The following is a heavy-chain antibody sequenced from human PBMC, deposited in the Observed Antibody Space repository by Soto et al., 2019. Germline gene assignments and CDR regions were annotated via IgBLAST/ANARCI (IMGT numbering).Heavy chain of an antibody. Sequence: QVQLVQSGAEVKKPGSSVKVSCKASGGTFSSYAISGVRQAPGQGLEWMGGFIPMFNRPHSARKFQGRVTITADESTSTAYMALSSLRSEDTAVYYCARGQFHHVSNYYYALDVWGQGTTVTVSS. J-gene: IGHJ6*02. CDR3: ARGQFHHVSNYYYALDV. CDR1: GGTFSSYA. V-gene: IGHV1-69*01. CDR2: FIPMFNRP.